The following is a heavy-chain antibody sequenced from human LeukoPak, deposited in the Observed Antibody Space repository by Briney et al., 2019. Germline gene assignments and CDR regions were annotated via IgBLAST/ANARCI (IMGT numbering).Heavy chain of an antibody. Sequence: QPGRSLRLSCAASGFTFSSYGMHWVRQAPGKGLEWVAFIRYDGSNKYYADSVKGRFTISRDNSKNTLYLQMNSLRAEDTAVYYCAKDLRGRYEYYYGSGSRSYYYYGMDVWGQGTTVTVSS. CDR3: AKDLRGRYEYYYGSGSRSYYYYGMDV. CDR1: GFTFSSYG. V-gene: IGHV3-30*02. J-gene: IGHJ6*02. CDR2: IRYDGSNK. D-gene: IGHD3-10*01.